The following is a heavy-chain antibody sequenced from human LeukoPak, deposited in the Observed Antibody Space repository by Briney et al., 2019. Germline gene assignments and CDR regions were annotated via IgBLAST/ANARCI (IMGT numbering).Heavy chain of an antibody. CDR2: IYYSGST. Sequence: ASETLSLTCAVYGGSISSYYWSWIRQPPGKGLEWIGYIYYSGSTNYNPSLKSRVTISVDTSKNQFSLKLSSVTAADTAVYYCARTYSSSWYGDYYYYMDVWGKGTTVTISS. CDR3: ARTYSSSWYGDYYYYMDV. CDR1: GGSISSYY. J-gene: IGHJ6*03. V-gene: IGHV4-59*01. D-gene: IGHD6-13*01.